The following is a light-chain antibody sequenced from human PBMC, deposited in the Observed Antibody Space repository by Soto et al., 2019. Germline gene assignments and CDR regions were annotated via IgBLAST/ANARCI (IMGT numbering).Light chain of an antibody. V-gene: IGLV1-40*01. CDR1: SNNIGAGYD. Sequence: QSVLTQPPSVSGAPGQRVTISCTGSSNNIGAGYDVHWYQQLPGTAPKLLIYGNSNRPSGVPDRFSGSKSGTSASLAITGLQAEDEADYYCQSYDSSLSALFGGGTQLTVL. J-gene: IGLJ7*01. CDR2: GNS. CDR3: QSYDSSLSAL.